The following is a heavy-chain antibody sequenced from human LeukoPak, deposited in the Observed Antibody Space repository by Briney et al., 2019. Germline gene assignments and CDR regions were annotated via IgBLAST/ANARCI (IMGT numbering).Heavy chain of an antibody. V-gene: IGHV3-7*03. D-gene: IGHD3-10*01. CDR1: GFTFSSYW. Sequence: GGSLRLSCAASGFTFSSYWMSWVRQAPGKGLERVANIKQDGSEKYYVDSVKGRFTISRDNAKNSLYLQMNSLRAEDTAVYYCAKPGFTMVRGVISWFDPWGQGTLVTVSS. CDR3: AKPGFTMVRGVISWFDP. CDR2: IKQDGSEK. J-gene: IGHJ5*02.